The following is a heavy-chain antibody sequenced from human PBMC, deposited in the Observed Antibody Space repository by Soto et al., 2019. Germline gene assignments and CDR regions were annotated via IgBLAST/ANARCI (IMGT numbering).Heavy chain of an antibody. Sequence: QVQLVESGGGVVQPGRSLRLSCAASGFTFSSYAMHWVRQAPGKGLEWVAVISYDGSNKYYADSVKGRFTISRDNSKKTLYLQMNSLRAEDTAVYYCARDEGLVLRFLEWLSSTYYGMDVWGQGTTVTVSS. CDR1: GFTFSSYA. CDR3: ARDEGLVLRFLEWLSSTYYGMDV. D-gene: IGHD3-3*01. CDR2: ISYDGSNK. V-gene: IGHV3-30-3*01. J-gene: IGHJ6*02.